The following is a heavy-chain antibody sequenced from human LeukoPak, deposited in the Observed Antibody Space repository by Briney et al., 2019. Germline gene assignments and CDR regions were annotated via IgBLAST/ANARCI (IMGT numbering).Heavy chain of an antibody. J-gene: IGHJ4*02. CDR2: INLNSGGT. Sequence: ASVKVSCKASGYTFTAYYIHWVRQAPGQGLEWIGWINLNSGGTNYAQKLQGWVTMTRDTSISTAYMELSRLRSDDTAMYYCARSVGPSHFDSWGQGTLVTVSS. V-gene: IGHV1-2*04. D-gene: IGHD1-26*01. CDR3: ARSVGPSHFDS. CDR1: GYTFTAYY.